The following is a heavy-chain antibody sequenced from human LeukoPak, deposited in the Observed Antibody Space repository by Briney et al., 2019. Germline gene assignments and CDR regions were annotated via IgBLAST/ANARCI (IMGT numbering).Heavy chain of an antibody. V-gene: IGHV4-34*01. Sequence: PSETLSLTCAAYGGSFSGYYWSWIRQPPGKGLEWIGEINHSGSTNYNPSLKSRVTISVDTSKNQFSLKLSSVTAVDTAVYYCARDLVRYYDYIWGSYRYSYFDYWGQGTLVTVSS. CDR3: ARDLVRYYDYIWGSYRYSYFDY. CDR1: GGSFSGYY. CDR2: INHSGST. D-gene: IGHD3-16*02. J-gene: IGHJ4*02.